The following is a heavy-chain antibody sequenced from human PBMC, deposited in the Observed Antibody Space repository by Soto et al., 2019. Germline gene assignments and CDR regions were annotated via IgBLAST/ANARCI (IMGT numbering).Heavy chain of an antibody. CDR1: GFTFSSYA. V-gene: IGHV3-23*01. D-gene: IGHD2-2*03. CDR3: AKQHMDIVVVPAAY. Sequence: EVQLLESGGGLVQPGWSLRLSCAASGFTFSSYAMSWVRQAPGKGLEWVSAISGSGGSTYYADSVKGRFTISRDNSKNTLYLQMNSLRAEDTAVYYCAKQHMDIVVVPAAYWGQGTLVTVSS. J-gene: IGHJ4*02. CDR2: ISGSGGST.